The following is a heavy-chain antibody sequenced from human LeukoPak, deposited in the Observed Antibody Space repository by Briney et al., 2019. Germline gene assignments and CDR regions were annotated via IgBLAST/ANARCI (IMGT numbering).Heavy chain of an antibody. Sequence: TSETLSLTCAVYGGSFSGYYWSWIRQPPGKGLEWIGEINHSGSTNYNPSLKSRVTISVDTSKNQFSLKLSSVTAADTAVYYCARDYGYSYGYLDYWGQGTLVTVSS. J-gene: IGHJ4*02. V-gene: IGHV4-34*01. CDR2: INHSGST. CDR1: GGSFSGYY. D-gene: IGHD5-18*01. CDR3: ARDYGYSYGYLDY.